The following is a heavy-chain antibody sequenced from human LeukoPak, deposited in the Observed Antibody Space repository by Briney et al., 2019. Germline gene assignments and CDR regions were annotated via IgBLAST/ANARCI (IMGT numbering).Heavy chain of an antibody. D-gene: IGHD3-22*01. CDR2: FDPEDGET. V-gene: IGHV1-24*01. CDR3: ATGYYGSSGYARILYGMDV. Sequence: ASVKVSCKVSGYTLTELSMHWVRQAPGKGLEWMGGFDPEDGETIYAQKFQGRVTMTEDTSTDTAYMELSSLRSEDTAVYYCATGYYGSSGYARILYGMDVWGQGTTVTVSS. CDR1: GYTLTELS. J-gene: IGHJ6*02.